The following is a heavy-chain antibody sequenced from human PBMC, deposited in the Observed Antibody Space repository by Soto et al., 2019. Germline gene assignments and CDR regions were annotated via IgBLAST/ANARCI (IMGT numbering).Heavy chain of an antibody. Sequence: GGSLRLSCAASGFTFSSYSMNWVRQAPGKGLEWVSYISSSSSTIYYADSVKGRFTISRDNAKNSLYLQMNSLRDEDTAVYYCARVGCGGDCYDAFDIWGQGTMVTVSS. J-gene: IGHJ3*02. CDR3: ARVGCGGDCYDAFDI. V-gene: IGHV3-48*02. CDR1: GFTFSSYS. CDR2: ISSSSSTI. D-gene: IGHD2-21*02.